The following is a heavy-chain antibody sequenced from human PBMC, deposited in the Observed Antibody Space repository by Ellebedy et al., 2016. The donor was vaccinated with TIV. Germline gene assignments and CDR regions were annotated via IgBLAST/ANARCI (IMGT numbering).Heavy chain of an antibody. CDR3: ARAYGVSNYYLDS. J-gene: IGHJ5*01. CDR2: INHSGST. V-gene: IGHV4-34*01. D-gene: IGHD4/OR15-4a*01. Sequence: SETLSLXXAVFGGSFSGYYWTWIRQSPGKGLEWIGEINHSGSTNYNPSLKSRVTISVDTSKNQFSLKLSSVTAADTAVYYCARAYGVSNYYLDSWGQGTLVTASS. CDR1: GGSFSGYY.